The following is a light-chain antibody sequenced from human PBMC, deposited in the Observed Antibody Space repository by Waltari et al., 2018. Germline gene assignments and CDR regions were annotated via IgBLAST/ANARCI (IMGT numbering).Light chain of an antibody. V-gene: IGLV6-57*02. CDR3: QSYDSSTLWV. Sequence: NFMLTQPHSVSESPGKTVTISCTGSSGSIASNYVQWYQQRPGSAPTTVIYEDNQRPSGVPVRFSGSIDSSSNSASLTISGLKTEDEADYYCQSYDSSTLWVFGGGTKLTVL. CDR2: EDN. CDR1: SGSIASNY. J-gene: IGLJ3*02.